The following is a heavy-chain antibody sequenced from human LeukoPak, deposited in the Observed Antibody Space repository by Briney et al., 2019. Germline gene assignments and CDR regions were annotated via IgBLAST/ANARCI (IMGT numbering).Heavy chain of an antibody. CDR2: ISYDGSNK. Sequence: GGSLRLSCAASGFTFSNNGMHWVRQAPGKGLEWVAVISYDGSNKYYADSVKGRFTISRDNSKNTLYLQMNSLRAEDTAVYYCARLLDSIAVAYRYGMDVWGQGTTVTVSS. V-gene: IGHV3-30*03. CDR1: GFTFSNNG. D-gene: IGHD6-19*01. J-gene: IGHJ6*02. CDR3: ARLLDSIAVAYRYGMDV.